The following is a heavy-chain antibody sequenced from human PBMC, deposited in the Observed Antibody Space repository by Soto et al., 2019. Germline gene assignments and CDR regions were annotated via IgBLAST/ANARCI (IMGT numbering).Heavy chain of an antibody. CDR1: GFTFSSYA. Sequence: GGSLRLSCAASGFTFSSYAMSWVRQAPGKGLEWVSAISGSGGSTYYADSVKGRFTISRDNSKNTLYLQMNSLRAEDTAVYYCAKNEAGTTRYYMDVWGKGTTVTVSS. D-gene: IGHD1-1*01. CDR3: AKNEAGTTRYYMDV. CDR2: ISGSGGST. V-gene: IGHV3-23*01. J-gene: IGHJ6*03.